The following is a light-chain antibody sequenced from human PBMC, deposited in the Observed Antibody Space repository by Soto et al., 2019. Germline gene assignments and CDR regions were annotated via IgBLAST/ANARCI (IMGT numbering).Light chain of an antibody. J-gene: IGLJ1*01. V-gene: IGLV1-44*01. CDR2: SNN. CDR1: SSKIGSNT. CDR3: AECHDSLNGYV. Sequence: QSVLTQPPSASGTPGQRGTISCSGSSSKIGSNTVNWYQQLPGTAPQLLIYSNNQRPSGVPARFSGSKSGTSASLAVSGLQSQDEADYYCAECHDSLNGYVFATGTKVTVL.